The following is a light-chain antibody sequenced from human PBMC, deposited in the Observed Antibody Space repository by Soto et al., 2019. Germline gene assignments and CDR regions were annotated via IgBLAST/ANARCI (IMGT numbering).Light chain of an antibody. Sequence: DVQMTQSPSSLSASVGDRVTITCRASQDINSWLAWYQQKPGNAPKSLIYAASSLQTGVPSRFIGSASGTDFTLTLSNLQPEDSATYYCQQYNIYPLTFGGGTKVEIK. J-gene: IGKJ4*01. CDR1: QDINSW. CDR2: AAS. CDR3: QQYNIYPLT. V-gene: IGKV1D-16*01.